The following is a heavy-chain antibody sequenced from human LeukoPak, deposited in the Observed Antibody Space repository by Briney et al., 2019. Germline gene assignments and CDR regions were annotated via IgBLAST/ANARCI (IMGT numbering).Heavy chain of an antibody. Sequence: GGSLGLSCAASGFTFRSYSMNWVRQAPGKGLEWVSYISSSSSTRYYTDSVKGRFTISRDNAKNSLYLQMNSLRAEDTAVYYCARESVRYSYFDYWGQGTLVTVSS. CDR3: ARESVRYSYFDY. D-gene: IGHD3-9*01. CDR1: GFTFRSYS. J-gene: IGHJ4*02. CDR2: ISSSSSTR. V-gene: IGHV3-48*01.